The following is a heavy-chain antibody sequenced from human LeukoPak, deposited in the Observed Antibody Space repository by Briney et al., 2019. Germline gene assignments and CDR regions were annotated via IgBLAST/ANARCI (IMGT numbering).Heavy chain of an antibody. D-gene: IGHD3-10*01. V-gene: IGHV3-64*01. Sequence: GGSLRLSCAASGFTFSSYAMHWVRQAPRKGLEYVSAISSNGGSTYYANSVKGRFTISRDNSKNTLYLQMGSLRAADMAVYYCARDFQGIFEYWGQGTLVTVSS. CDR2: ISSNGGST. J-gene: IGHJ4*02. CDR1: GFTFSSYA. CDR3: ARDFQGIFEY.